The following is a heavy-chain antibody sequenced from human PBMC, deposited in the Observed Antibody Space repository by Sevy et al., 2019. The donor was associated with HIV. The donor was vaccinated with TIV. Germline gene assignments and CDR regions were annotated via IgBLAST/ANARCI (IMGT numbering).Heavy chain of an antibody. D-gene: IGHD3-3*01. CDR1: GFRFSGYY. J-gene: IGHJ5*02. CDR2: ISGTGNTK. CDR3: ARDPTYYDFWAGYYTGWFDP. Sequence: GGSLRLSCVGSGFRFSGYYMNWIRQAPGEGLEWVSYISGTGNTKYYTDSVKGRFTISRDNAKNSLYLKMNSLRVDDTAVYYCARDPTYYDFWAGYYTGWFDPWGQGTLVTVSS. V-gene: IGHV3-11*01.